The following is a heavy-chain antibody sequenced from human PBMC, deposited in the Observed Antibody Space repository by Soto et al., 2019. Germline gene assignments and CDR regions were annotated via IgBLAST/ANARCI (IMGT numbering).Heavy chain of an antibody. J-gene: IGHJ6*02. CDR1: GFTFSSYW. CDR3: ARDPNIVLVPAALRSFYYYYGMDV. V-gene: IGHV3-7*01. Sequence: EVQLVESGGGLVQPGGSLRLSCAASGFTFSSYWMSWVRQAPGKGLEWVANIKQDGSEKYYVDSVKGRFTISRDNAKNSLYVQMNSLRAEDTAVYYCARDPNIVLVPAALRSFYYYYGMDVWGQGTTVTVSS. CDR2: IKQDGSEK. D-gene: IGHD2-2*01.